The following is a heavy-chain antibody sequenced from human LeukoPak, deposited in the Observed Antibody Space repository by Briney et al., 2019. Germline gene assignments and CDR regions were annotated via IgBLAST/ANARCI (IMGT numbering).Heavy chain of an antibody. Sequence: KTSETLSLTCTVSGGSISSSSYYWGWIRQPPGKGLEWIGSIYYSGSTYYNPSLKSRVTISVDTSKNQFSLKLSSVTAADTAVYYCAIYYYDSSGYPGDYYYYMDVRGKGTTVTVSS. J-gene: IGHJ6*03. CDR3: AIYYYDSSGYPGDYYYYMDV. CDR1: GGSISSSSYY. D-gene: IGHD3-22*01. CDR2: IYYSGST. V-gene: IGHV4-39*01.